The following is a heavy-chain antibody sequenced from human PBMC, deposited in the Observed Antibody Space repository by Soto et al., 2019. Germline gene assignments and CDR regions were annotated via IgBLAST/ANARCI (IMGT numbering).Heavy chain of an antibody. CDR2: ITGSGGVT. J-gene: IGHJ4*02. Sequence: GGSLRLSCAASGFIFSNYAMSWVRQIPGKGLEWVSTITGSGGVTYYADSVRGRFTISTDKSKSTLYLQLNSLRAEDTAIYYCAKHDVLTYYFDSWGQGAMVTVSS. CDR1: GFIFSNYA. V-gene: IGHV3-23*01. D-gene: IGHD6-6*01. CDR3: AKHDVLTYYFDS.